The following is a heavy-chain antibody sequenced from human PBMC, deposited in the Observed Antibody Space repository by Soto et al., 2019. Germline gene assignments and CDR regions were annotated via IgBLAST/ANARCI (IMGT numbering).Heavy chain of an antibody. D-gene: IGHD4-17*01. CDR3: ARVGAYGDYSYYFDY. Sequence: QVQLQESGPGLVKPSQTLSLTCTVSGGSISSGGYYWSWIRQHPGKGLEWIGYIYYSGSPYYNPSLNSRVTISVDTSKNQFSLKLSSVTAADTAVYYCARVGAYGDYSYYFDYWGQGTLVTVSS. CDR2: IYYSGSP. J-gene: IGHJ4*02. CDR1: GGSISSGGYY. V-gene: IGHV4-31*03.